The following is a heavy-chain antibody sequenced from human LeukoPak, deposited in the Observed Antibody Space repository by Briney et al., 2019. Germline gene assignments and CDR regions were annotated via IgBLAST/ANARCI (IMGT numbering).Heavy chain of an antibody. J-gene: IGHJ6*03. Sequence: GGSLRLSCAASGFTFSSYEMNWVRQAPGKGLEWVSYIRSSGGTIYYADSVKGRFTISRDNAKNSLYLQMNSLRAEDTALYYCARQRWSWYIYMDVWGKGTTVTISS. D-gene: IGHD6-13*01. V-gene: IGHV3-48*03. CDR3: ARQRWSWYIYMDV. CDR2: IRSSGGTI. CDR1: GFTFSSYE.